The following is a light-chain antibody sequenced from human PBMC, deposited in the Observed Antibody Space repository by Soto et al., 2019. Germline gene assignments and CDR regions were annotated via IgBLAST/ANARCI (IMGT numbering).Light chain of an antibody. CDR1: QSVNRY. J-gene: IGKJ1*01. CDR2: SAS. V-gene: IGKV1-39*01. CDR3: QQSDTTPWA. Sequence: DIQMTQSPSSLSASVGDRVTITCRASQSVNRYLNWYQQKPGKAPKLLISSASSLQGGVPSRFSGSGSGTEFTLTIDGLQADDLATYSCQQSDTTPWAFGQGTKVEI.